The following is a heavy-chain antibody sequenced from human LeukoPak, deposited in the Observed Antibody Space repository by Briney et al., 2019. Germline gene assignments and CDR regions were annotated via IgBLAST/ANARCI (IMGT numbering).Heavy chain of an antibody. J-gene: IGHJ3*02. CDR3: ARDEYSSSTRAFDI. CDR1: GYTFSSYA. CDR2: IIPIFGTA. D-gene: IGHD6-6*01. Sequence: ASVKVSCKASGYTFSSYAINWVRQAPGQGLEWMGGIIPIFGTANYAQKFQGRVTITTDESTSTAYMELSSLRSEDTAVYYCARDEYSSSTRAFDIWGQGTMVTVSS. V-gene: IGHV1-69*05.